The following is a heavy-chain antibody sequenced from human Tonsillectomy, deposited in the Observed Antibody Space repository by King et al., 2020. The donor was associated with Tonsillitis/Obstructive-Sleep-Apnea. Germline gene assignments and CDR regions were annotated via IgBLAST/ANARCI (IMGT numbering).Heavy chain of an antibody. CDR3: ARAVVRAEPGGGFDY. V-gene: IGHV4-59*01. Sequence: VQLQESGPGLVKPSETLSLTCTVSGGSISSYYWSWIRQPPGKGLEWIGYIYYSGSTNYNPSLKSRVTISVDTSKNQFSLKLSSVTAADTAVYYCARAVVRAEPGGGFDYWGQGTLVTVSS. CDR2: IYYSGST. CDR1: GGSISSYY. J-gene: IGHJ4*02. D-gene: IGHD3-10*01.